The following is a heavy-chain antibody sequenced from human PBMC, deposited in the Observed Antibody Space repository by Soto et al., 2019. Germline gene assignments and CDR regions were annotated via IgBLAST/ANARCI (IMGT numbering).Heavy chain of an antibody. Sequence: ASVKVSCKASGYTFTSYDINWVRQATGQGLEWMGWMNPNSGNTGYAQKFQGRVTMTRNTSISTAYMELSSLRSDDTAVYYCARGRDGYNWRGSYWYFDLWGRGTLVTFSS. CDR2: MNPNSGNT. D-gene: IGHD5-12*01. CDR1: GYTFTSYD. CDR3: ARGRDGYNWRGSYWYFDL. V-gene: IGHV1-8*01. J-gene: IGHJ2*01.